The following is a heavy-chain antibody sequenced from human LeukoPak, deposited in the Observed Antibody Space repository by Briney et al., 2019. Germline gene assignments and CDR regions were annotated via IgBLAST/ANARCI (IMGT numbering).Heavy chain of an antibody. CDR1: GGSTSSNTFY. V-gene: IGHV4-39*01. J-gene: IGHJ4*02. D-gene: IGHD4-17*01. Sequence: PSETLSLTCTVSGGSTSSNTFYWGWIRQPPGKGLEWIGSLSYSGTNYYNPSLESLVTMSADTSRSLFSLKLSSVIAADTAVYFCARHLRNRMTTYFDSWGQGSLVTVSS. CDR3: ARHLRNRMTTYFDS. CDR2: LSYSGTN.